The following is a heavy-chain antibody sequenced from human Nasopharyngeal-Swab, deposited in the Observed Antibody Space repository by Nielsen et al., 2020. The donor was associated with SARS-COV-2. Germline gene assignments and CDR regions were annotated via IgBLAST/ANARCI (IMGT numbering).Heavy chain of an antibody. CDR3: ARDQAIFSSGYSYYFDY. CDR2: ISYDGSNK. J-gene: IGHJ4*02. D-gene: IGHD3-22*01. V-gene: IGHV3-30*03. CDR1: GFTFSSYW. Sequence: GESLKISCAASGFTFSSYWMSWVRQAPGKGLEWVAVISYDGSNKYYADSVKGRFTISRDNSKNTLYLQMNSLRAEDTAVYYCARDQAIFSSGYSYYFDYWGQGTLVTVSS.